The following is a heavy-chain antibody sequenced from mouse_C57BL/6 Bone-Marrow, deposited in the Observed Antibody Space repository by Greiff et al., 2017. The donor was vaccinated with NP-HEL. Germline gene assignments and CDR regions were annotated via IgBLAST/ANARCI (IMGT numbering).Heavy chain of an antibody. Sequence: EVQLPQSGAELVRPGASVKLSCTASGFNIKDDYMHWVKQRPEPGLEWIGWIDPENGDTESASKFQGKATITADTSSNTAYLQLSSLTSEDTAGYYGTKRGDYDGRAYAYWGQGTLVTVSA. D-gene: IGHD2-4*01. J-gene: IGHJ3*01. CDR3: TKRGDYDGRAYAY. V-gene: IGHV14-4*01. CDR1: GFNIKDDY. CDR2: IDPENGDT.